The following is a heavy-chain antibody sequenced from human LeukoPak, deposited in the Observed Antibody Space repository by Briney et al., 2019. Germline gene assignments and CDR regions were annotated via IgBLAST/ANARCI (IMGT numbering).Heavy chain of an antibody. CDR3: ARDQDYGGYYFDY. CDR2: ISGSGGST. CDR1: GFTFSSYA. Sequence: GGSLRLSCAASGFTFSSYAMSWVRQAPGKGLEWVSAISGSGGSTYYADSVKGRFTISRDNSKNSLYLQMNSLRAEDTAVYYCARDQDYGGYYFDYWGQGTLVTVSS. V-gene: IGHV3-23*01. D-gene: IGHD4-23*01. J-gene: IGHJ4*02.